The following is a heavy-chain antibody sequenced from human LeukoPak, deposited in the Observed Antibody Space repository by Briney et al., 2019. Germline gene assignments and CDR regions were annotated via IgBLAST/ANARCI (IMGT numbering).Heavy chain of an antibody. D-gene: IGHD6-19*01. CDR2: IYYSGST. J-gene: IGHJ3*02. CDR3: AREGRIAVAGTPGWYDAFDI. V-gene: IGHV4-59*01. Sequence: SETLSLTCTVSGGSISSYYWSWIRQPPGKGLEWIGYIYYSGSTNYNPSLKSRVTISVDTSKNQFSLKLSSVTAADTAVYYCAREGRIAVAGTPGWYDAFDIWGQGTMVTVSS. CDR1: GGSISSYY.